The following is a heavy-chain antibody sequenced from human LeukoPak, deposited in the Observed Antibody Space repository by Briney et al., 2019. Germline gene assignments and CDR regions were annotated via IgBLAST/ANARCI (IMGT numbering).Heavy chain of an antibody. J-gene: IGHJ4*02. CDR1: GYTFTSYY. V-gene: IGHV1-46*01. D-gene: IGHD5-24*01. Sequence: ASVKVSCKASGYTFTSYYMHWVRQAPGQGLEWMGIINPSGGSTSYAQKFQGRVTMTRDTSTSTVYMELSSLRSEDTAVYYCARGGGWLQLRSPLFDYWGQGTLVTVSS. CDR2: INPSGGST. CDR3: ARGGGWLQLRSPLFDY.